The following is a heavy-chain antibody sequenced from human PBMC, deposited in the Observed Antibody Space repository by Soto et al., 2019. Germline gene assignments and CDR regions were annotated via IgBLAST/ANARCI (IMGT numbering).Heavy chain of an antibody. CDR1: GGSFSGYY. V-gene: IGHV4-34*01. CDR2: INHSGST. D-gene: IGHD6-13*01. Sequence: PSETLSLTCAVYGGSFSGYYWSWIRQPPGKGLEWIGEINHSGSTNYNPSLKSRVTISVDTSKNQFSLKLSSVTAADTAVYYCARRLPAAAGTSLIDYWGQGTLVTVSS. J-gene: IGHJ4*02. CDR3: ARRLPAAAGTSLIDY.